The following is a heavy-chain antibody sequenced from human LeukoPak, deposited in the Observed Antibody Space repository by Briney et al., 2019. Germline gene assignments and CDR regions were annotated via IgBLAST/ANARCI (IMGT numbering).Heavy chain of an antibody. J-gene: IGHJ3*02. CDR2: ISYSGST. D-gene: IGHD3-9*01. CDR1: GGSFRSYY. Sequence: PSETLSLTCTVSGGSFRSYYWSWIRQPPGKGLEWIGYISYSGSTNYNPSLKSRVTISVDTSKNQFSLKLNSVTAADTAVYYCARSFAVLRYFDWLSPDAFDIWGQGTMVTVSS. CDR3: ARSFAVLRYFDWLSPDAFDI. V-gene: IGHV4-59*01.